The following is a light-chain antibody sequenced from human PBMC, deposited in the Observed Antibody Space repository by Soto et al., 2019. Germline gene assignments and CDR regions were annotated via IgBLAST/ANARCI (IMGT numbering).Light chain of an antibody. CDR3: SSYAGSSNLGV. Sequence: QSALTHPPSASGSPGQSVTISCTGTSSDVGGYNYVSWYQQHPGKAPKLMIYGVSERPSGVPDRFSGSKSGNTASLTVSGLQAEDEADYYCSSYAGSSNLGVFGGGTKVTVL. J-gene: IGLJ3*02. CDR1: SSDVGGYNY. CDR2: GVS. V-gene: IGLV2-8*01.